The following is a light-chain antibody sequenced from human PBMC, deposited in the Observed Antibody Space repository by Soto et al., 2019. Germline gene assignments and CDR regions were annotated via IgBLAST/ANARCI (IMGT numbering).Light chain of an antibody. J-gene: IGKJ5*01. CDR3: QQRSNSPRIT. V-gene: IGKV3-11*01. CDR1: QSVSSY. CDR2: EAS. Sequence: DIGLSTSPATLSLSTKERATLSCRSSQSVSSYLAWYQQKPGQAPRLLMYEASNRATGIPARFSGGGSGTDFTLTISSLEPEDFAVDYCQQRSNSPRITFGQGTRRRL.